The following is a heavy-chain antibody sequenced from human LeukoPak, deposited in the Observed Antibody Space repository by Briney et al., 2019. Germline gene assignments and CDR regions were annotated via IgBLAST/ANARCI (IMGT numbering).Heavy chain of an antibody. CDR1: GFTFSSYA. D-gene: IGHD3-22*01. Sequence: GGSLRLSCAASGFTFSSYAMSWVRQAPGKGLEWVSGISGSGASTYYADSVKGRFTISRDNSKNTLYLQMNSLRAEDTAVYYCALQGYYDSSGYPTPFDYWGQGTLVTVSS. CDR2: ISGSGAST. V-gene: IGHV3-23*01. CDR3: ALQGYYDSSGYPTPFDY. J-gene: IGHJ4*02.